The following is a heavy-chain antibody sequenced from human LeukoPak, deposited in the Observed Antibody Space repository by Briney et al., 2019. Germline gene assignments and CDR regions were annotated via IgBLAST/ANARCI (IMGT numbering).Heavy chain of an antibody. J-gene: IGHJ3*02. CDR2: IIPIFGTA. D-gene: IGHD3-3*01. CDR1: GYTFTGYY. CDR3: ARQGGITVFGVAQPGGAFDI. V-gene: IGHV1-69*05. Sequence: ASVKVSCKASGYTFTGYYMHWVRQAPGQGLEWMGGIIPIFGTAKYAQKVQGRVTMSTDESTSTAYMELSSLRSEDSAVYYCARQGGITVFGVAQPGGAFDIWGQGTMVTVSS.